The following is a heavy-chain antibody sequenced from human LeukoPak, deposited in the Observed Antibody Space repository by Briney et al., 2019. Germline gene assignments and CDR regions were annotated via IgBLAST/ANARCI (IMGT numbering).Heavy chain of an antibody. CDR1: GFTFSSYA. CDR2: ISYDGSNK. J-gene: IGHJ6*02. D-gene: IGHD1-26*01. CDR3: ARGRGIMGYYGMDV. V-gene: IGHV3-30-3*01. Sequence: GGSLRLSCAASGFTFSSYAMHWVRQAPGKGLEWVAVISYDGSNKYYADSVKGRFTISRDNSKNTLYLQMNSLRAEDTAVYYCARGRGIMGYYGMDVWGQRTTVTVSS.